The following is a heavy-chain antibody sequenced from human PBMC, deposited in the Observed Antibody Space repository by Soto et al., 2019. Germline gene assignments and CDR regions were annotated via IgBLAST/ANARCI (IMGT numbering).Heavy chain of an antibody. CDR1: GGTFSSYA. J-gene: IGHJ4*02. D-gene: IGHD5-12*01. CDR3: ARPSGQLGQYSALPDN. Sequence: SVKVSCKASGGTFSSYAISWVRQAPGQGLELMGGIIPIFGTANYAQKFKGRVTISADEFKATVYVELNSLTSEDTAVYYCARPSGQLGQYSALPDNWGQGTLVTVYS. CDR2: IIPIFGTA. V-gene: IGHV1-69*13.